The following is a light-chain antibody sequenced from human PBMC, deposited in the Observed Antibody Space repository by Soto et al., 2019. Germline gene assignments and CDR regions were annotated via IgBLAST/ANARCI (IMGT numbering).Light chain of an antibody. Sequence: EIVLTQSPGTLSLSPGERATLSCRASQSVTSYLAWYQQKPALAPRLLIYASSPRATGIPDRFSGGGSGTDFTLTISRLEPEDFAVYYCQQYGSSQTFGQGTKVEI. V-gene: IGKV3-20*01. J-gene: IGKJ1*01. CDR2: ASS. CDR1: QSVTSY. CDR3: QQYGSSQT.